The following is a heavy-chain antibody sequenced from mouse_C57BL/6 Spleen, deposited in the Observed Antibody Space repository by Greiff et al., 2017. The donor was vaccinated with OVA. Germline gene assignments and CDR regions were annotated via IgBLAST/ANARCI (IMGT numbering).Heavy chain of an antibody. CDR3: ARSVSRGYCFDY. V-gene: IGHV1-80*01. Sequence: VQLVESGAELVKPGASVKISCKASGYAFSSYWMTWVKQRPGKGLEWIGQIYTGDGYTNYHGKVKGKVTLTADNSYSTAYLQLSSLTSEDSAVFFCARSVSRGYCFDYWGQGTTRTVSS. CDR2: IYTGDGYT. CDR1: GYAFSSYW. J-gene: IGHJ2*01.